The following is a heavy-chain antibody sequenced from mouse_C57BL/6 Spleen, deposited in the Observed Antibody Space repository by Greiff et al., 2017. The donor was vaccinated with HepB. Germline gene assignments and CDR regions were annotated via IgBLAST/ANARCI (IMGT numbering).Heavy chain of an antibody. CDR1: GYTFTDYE. J-gene: IGHJ3*01. CDR3: TREGYGSRWFAY. D-gene: IGHD1-1*01. CDR2: IDPETGGT. V-gene: IGHV1-15*01. Sequence: QVQLKESGAELVRPGASVTLSCKASGYTFTDYEMHWVKQTPVHGLEWIGAIDPETGGTAYNQKFKGKAILTADKSSSTAYMELRSLTSEDSAVYYCTREGYGSRWFAYWGQGTLVTVSA.